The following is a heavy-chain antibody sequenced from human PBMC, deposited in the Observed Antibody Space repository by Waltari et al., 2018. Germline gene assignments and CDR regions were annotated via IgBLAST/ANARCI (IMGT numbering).Heavy chain of an antibody. CDR1: GFSFRSTS. J-gene: IGHJ4*02. CDR3: AKDFSGGY. CDR2: ISGSGSST. D-gene: IGHD3-10*01. Sequence: EVQLLESGGGLVQPGGSLRLSCAASGFSFRSTSMSWVRQAPGKGREWVSGISGSGSSTYYADSVKGRFTISRDNSKNTLYLQMNSLRAEDTAVYYCAKDFSGGYWGQGTLVTVSS. V-gene: IGHV3-23*01.